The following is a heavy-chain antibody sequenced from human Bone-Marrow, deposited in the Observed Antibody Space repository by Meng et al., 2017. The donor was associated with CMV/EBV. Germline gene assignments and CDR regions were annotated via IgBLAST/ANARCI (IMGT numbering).Heavy chain of an antibody. J-gene: IGHJ4*02. CDR2: INHSGST. D-gene: IGHD3-3*01. CDR1: GGSFSGYY. CDR3: ARDPTIFGVVPSD. Sequence: SETLSLTCAVYGGSFSGYYWSWIRQPPGKGLEWIGEINHSGSTNYNPSLKSRVTISVDTSKNQFSLKLSSVTAADTAVYYCARDPTIFGVVPSDWGQGTLVTVSS. V-gene: IGHV4-34*01.